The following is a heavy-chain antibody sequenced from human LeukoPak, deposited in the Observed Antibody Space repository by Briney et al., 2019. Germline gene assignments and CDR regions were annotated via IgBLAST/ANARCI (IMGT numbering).Heavy chain of an antibody. CDR3: ARDHHSSGWSRGFDY. CDR1: GFTFSSYS. D-gene: IGHD6-19*01. Sequence: GGSLRLSCAASGFTFSSYSMNWVRQAPGKGLEWVSSISSSSSYIYYADSVKSRFTISRDNAKNSLYLQMNSLRAEDTAVYYCARDHHSSGWSRGFDYWGQGTLVTVSS. CDR2: ISSSSSYI. V-gene: IGHV3-21*01. J-gene: IGHJ4*02.